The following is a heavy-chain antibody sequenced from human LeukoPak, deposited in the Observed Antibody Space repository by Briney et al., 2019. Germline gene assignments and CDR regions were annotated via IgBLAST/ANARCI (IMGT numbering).Heavy chain of an antibody. V-gene: IGHV3-21*01. J-gene: IGHJ4*02. CDR1: GFTFSSYS. CDR3: ARVPADY. CDR2: ISSSISHI. Sequence: GGSLRLSCAASGFTFSSYSMNWVRQAPGKGLEWVSSISSSISHIYYADSVKDRFTISRDNAKNSLYLQMNSLRVEDTAVYYCARVPADYWGQGTLVTVSS.